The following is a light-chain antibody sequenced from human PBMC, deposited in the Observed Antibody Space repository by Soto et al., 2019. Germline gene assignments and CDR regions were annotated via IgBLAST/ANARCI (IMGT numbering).Light chain of an antibody. CDR2: AAS. J-gene: IGKJ1*01. V-gene: IGKV1-6*02. CDR1: QDIRND. Sequence: ALQMTQSPSSLSASVGDRVTITCRASQDIRNDLGWYQQKPGKAPKILINAASNLQSGVPSRFSASGSGTDFTLTISSLQPEDFATYYCLQDYNYPRTFGQGTRVEVK. CDR3: LQDYNYPRT.